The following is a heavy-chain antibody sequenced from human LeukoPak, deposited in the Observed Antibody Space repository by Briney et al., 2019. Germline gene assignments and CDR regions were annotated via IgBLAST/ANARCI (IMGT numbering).Heavy chain of an antibody. CDR2: INPDSGGT. J-gene: IGHJ5*02. Sequence: ASVKVSCKASGYTFTSYFMHWVRQAPGQGLEWLGWINPDSGGTKYAQNFQGRITMTRDTSITTAYMELSRLRSDDTAVYYCARVGYYGSGSYLVEWFDPWGQGTLVTVSS. CDR1: GYTFTSYF. D-gene: IGHD3-10*01. CDR3: ARVGYYGSGSYLVEWFDP. V-gene: IGHV1-2*02.